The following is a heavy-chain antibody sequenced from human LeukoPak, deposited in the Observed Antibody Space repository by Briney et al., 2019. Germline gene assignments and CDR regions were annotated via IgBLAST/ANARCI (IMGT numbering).Heavy chain of an antibody. CDR3: ARGPPYDIAAE. CDR1: GFTFSSYW. CDR2: INSDGSST. Sequence: GGSLRLSCAASGFTFSSYWMHWVRQAPGKGLVWVSRINSDGSSTSYADSVKGRFTISRDNAKYTLYLQMNSLRAEDTAVYYCARGPPYDIAAEWGQGTLVTDSS. D-gene: IGHD2-8*01. V-gene: IGHV3-74*01. J-gene: IGHJ4*02.